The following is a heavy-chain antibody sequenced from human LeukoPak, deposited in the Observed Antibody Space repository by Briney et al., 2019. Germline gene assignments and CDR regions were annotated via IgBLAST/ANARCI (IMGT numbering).Heavy chain of an antibody. V-gene: IGHV4-34*01. Sequence: SETLSLTCAVSGGSFCGYSWSWIRQPPGKGLEWIGEINHRGITNYNPSLKSRVTISVDTSKNQFSLKLSSVTAADTAVYYCARSPGIVVVPAATFDYWGQGTLVTVSS. D-gene: IGHD2-2*01. CDR2: INHRGIT. CDR3: ARSPGIVVVPAATFDY. CDR1: GGSFCGYS. J-gene: IGHJ4*02.